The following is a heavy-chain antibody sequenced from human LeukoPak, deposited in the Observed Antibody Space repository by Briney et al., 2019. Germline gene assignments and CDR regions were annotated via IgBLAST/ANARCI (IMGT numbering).Heavy chain of an antibody. Sequence: GSSVKVSCKASGGTFSSYAISWVRQAPGRGLEWMGGIIPIFGTANYAQKFQGRVTITTDESTSTAYMELSSLRSEDTAVYYCARAKRIAAAGIGWFDPWGQGTLVTVSS. CDR3: ARAKRIAAAGIGWFDP. J-gene: IGHJ5*02. CDR1: GGTFSSYA. D-gene: IGHD6-13*01. CDR2: IIPIFGTA. V-gene: IGHV1-69*05.